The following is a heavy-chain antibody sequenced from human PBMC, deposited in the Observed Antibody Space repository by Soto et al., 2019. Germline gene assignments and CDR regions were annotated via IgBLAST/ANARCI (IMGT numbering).Heavy chain of an antibody. V-gene: IGHV5-51*01. CDR3: ASPASGVAGNDAFDI. D-gene: IGHD6-19*01. CDR1: GYSFASYW. CDR2: IYPGDSDT. Sequence: GESLKISCKGSGYSFASYWIGWVRQMPGKGLEWMGIIYPGDSDTRYSPSFQGQVTISADKSISTAYLQWSSLKASDTAMYYCASPASGVAGNDAFDIWGQGKMVTVSS. J-gene: IGHJ3*02.